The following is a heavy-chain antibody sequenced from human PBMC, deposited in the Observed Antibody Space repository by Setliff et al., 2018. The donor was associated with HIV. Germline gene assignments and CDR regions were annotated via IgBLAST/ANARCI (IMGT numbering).Heavy chain of an antibody. V-gene: IGHV1-69*05. Sequence: GASVKVSCKASGGSFTSFAISWVRQAPGQGLEWMGGSIPIYGTPNYARKFQGRITISTDASTSTAYMELNSLRSEDTAVYYCARNDASGSYYRLDYWGQGTLVTV. CDR1: GGSFTSFA. CDR2: SIPIYGTP. J-gene: IGHJ4*02. CDR3: ARNDASGSYYRLDY. D-gene: IGHD3-10*01.